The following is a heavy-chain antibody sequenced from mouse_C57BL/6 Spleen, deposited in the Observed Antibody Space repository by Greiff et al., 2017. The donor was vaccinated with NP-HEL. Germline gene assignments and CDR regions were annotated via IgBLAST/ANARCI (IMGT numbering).Heavy chain of an antibody. CDR3: ASLGDGYYFYYFDY. V-gene: IGHV1-22*01. CDR1: GYTFTDYN. CDR2: INPNNGGT. J-gene: IGHJ2*01. D-gene: IGHD2-3*01. Sequence: EVQLQQSGPELVKPGASVKMSCKASGYTFTDYNMHWVKQSHGKSLEWIGYINPNNGGTSYNQKFKGKATLTVNKSSSTAYMELRSLTSEDSAVYYCASLGDGYYFYYFDYWGQGTTLTVSS.